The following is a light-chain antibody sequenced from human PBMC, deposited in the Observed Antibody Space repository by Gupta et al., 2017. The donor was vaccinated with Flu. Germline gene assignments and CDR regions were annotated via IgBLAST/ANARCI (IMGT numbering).Light chain of an antibody. CDR2: HNT. CDR3: QSYDSSLRNWV. CDR1: SSNIGAIYA. V-gene: IGLV1-40*01. J-gene: IGLJ3*02. Sequence: VTISCTGSSSNIGAIYAVTWFHQVPGTAPKLLIYHNTYRPSGVPDRFSGSRSGTSASLAITGLQAEDEGDYYCQSYDSSLRNWVFGGGTKLTVL.